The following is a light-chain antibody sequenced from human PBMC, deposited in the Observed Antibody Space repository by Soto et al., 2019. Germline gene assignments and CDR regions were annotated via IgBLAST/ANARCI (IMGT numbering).Light chain of an antibody. J-gene: IGKJ1*01. CDR2: GAS. V-gene: IGKV3-20*01. CDR1: QSISSSY. Sequence: EIVLTQSPGTLSLSPGKRATLSCRASQSISSSYLAWYQQRPGQAPRLLIYGASSRATGIPDRFSGSGSGTEFTLTISRLEPEDFAVYYCQQHDSSPWMFGQGTKVDIK. CDR3: QQHDSSPWM.